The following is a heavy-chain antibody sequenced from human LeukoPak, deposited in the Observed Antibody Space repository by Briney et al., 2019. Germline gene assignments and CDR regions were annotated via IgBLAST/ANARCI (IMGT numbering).Heavy chain of an antibody. CDR3: VRDGPFGSGFFGY. Sequence: GGSLRLSCVASVFSSSRIGMSWVRQAPGKGLEWVADIKVDGSEKHYLDSVEGRFIISRDNAKNSLHLQMNNLRAEDTAEYYCVRDGPFGSGFFGYWGQGTLVSVSS. D-gene: IGHD3-10*01. CDR1: VFSSSRIG. V-gene: IGHV3-7*01. CDR2: IKVDGSEK. J-gene: IGHJ4*02.